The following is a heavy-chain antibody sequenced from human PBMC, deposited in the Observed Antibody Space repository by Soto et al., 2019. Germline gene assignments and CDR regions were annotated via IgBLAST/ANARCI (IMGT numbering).Heavy chain of an antibody. Sequence: QVQLQESGPGLVKPSGTLSLTCAVSGGSISSSNWWSWVRQPPGKGLEWIGEIYHSGSTNYNPALKSRFTISVDKSKNQFSLKLSSVTAADTAVYYCARDPRDYDFWSGYYLGDWFDPWGQGTLVTVSS. CDR2: IYHSGST. CDR1: GGSISSSNW. J-gene: IGHJ5*02. D-gene: IGHD3-3*01. CDR3: ARDPRDYDFWSGYYLGDWFDP. V-gene: IGHV4-4*02.